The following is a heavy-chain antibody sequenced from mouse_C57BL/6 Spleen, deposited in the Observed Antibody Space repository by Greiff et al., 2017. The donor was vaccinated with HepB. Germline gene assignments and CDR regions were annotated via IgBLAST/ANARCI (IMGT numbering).Heavy chain of an antibody. V-gene: IGHV1-81*01. J-gene: IGHJ4*01. D-gene: IGHD4-1*01. CDR3: ARNWDYAMDY. Sequence: LVESGAELARPGASVKLSCKASGYTFTSYGISWVKQRTGQGLEWIGEIYPRSGNTYYNEKFKGKATLTADKSSSTAYMELRSLTSEDSAVYFCARNWDYAMDYWGQGTSVTVSS. CDR2: IYPRSGNT. CDR1: GYTFTSYG.